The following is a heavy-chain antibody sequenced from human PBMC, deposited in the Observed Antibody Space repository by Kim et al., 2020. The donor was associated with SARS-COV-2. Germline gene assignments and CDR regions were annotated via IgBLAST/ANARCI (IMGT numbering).Heavy chain of an antibody. V-gene: IGHV3-74*01. CDR3: ATNSYYYDSSGYYYNYYYYYGMDV. CDR1: GFTFSSYW. J-gene: IGHJ6*02. CDR2: INSDGSST. Sequence: GGSLRLSCAASGFTFSSYWMHWVRQAPGKGLVWVSRINSDGSSTSYADSVKGRFTISRDNAKNTLYLQMNSLRAEDTAVYYCATNSYYYDSSGYYYNYYYYYGMDVWGQGTTVTVSS. D-gene: IGHD3-22*01.